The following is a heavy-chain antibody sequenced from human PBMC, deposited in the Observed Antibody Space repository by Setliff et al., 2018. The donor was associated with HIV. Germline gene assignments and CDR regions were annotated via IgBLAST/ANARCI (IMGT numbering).Heavy chain of an antibody. J-gene: IGHJ4*02. CDR2: ISSSGST. V-gene: IGHV4-39*07. Sequence: PSETLSLTCTVSGGSMTSGNYYWGWIRQSPGRGLEWIGSISSSGSTTYHPSLRSRVTVSAATSKNQFSLKLTSVTAADTAVYFCARDPHYFDTSGHYSWFNFDYWGQGTLVTVSS. CDR3: ARDPHYFDTSGHYSWFNFDY. CDR1: GGSMTSGNYY. D-gene: IGHD3-22*01.